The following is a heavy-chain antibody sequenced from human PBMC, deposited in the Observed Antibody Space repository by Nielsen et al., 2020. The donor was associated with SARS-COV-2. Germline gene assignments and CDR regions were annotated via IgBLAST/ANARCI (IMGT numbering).Heavy chain of an antibody. D-gene: IGHD6-13*01. CDR2: IYYDGSYK. V-gene: IGHV3-33*01. Sequence: GGSLRLSCAASGFTFSSYGMHWVRQAPGKGLEWVAVIYYDGSYKYYGDSVKGRFTISRDNSKNTVYLQMNSLRAEDTAVYYCARDPWSSPSNYYYYMGVWGKGTTVTVSS. CDR1: GFTFSSYG. CDR3: ARDPWSSPSNYYYYMGV. J-gene: IGHJ6*03.